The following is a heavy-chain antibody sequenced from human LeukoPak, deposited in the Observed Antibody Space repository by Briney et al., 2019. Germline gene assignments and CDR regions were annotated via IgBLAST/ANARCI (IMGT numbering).Heavy chain of an antibody. D-gene: IGHD3-10*01. CDR1: GGSISSGSYY. CDR3: ARSRITMVRGAPGARAFDI. J-gene: IGHJ3*02. Sequence: SETLSLTCTVSGGSISSGSYYWSWIRQPAGKGLEWIVRIYTSGSTNYTPSLKSRVTISVDTSKNQFSLKLSSVTAADTAVYYCARSRITMVRGAPGARAFDIWGQGTMVTVSS. CDR2: IYTSGST. V-gene: IGHV4-61*02.